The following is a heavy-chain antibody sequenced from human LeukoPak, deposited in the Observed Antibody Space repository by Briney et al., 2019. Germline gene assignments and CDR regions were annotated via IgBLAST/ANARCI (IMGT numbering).Heavy chain of an antibody. CDR3: ARLSSSGSYCVDY. CDR2: IYYSGST. Sequence: SETLSLTCTVSGGSISSSSYYWGWIRQPPGKGLEWIGSIYYSGSTYYNPSLKSRVTISVDTSKNQFSLKLSSVTAADTAVYYCARLSSSGSYCVDYWGQGTLVTVSS. V-gene: IGHV4-39*01. D-gene: IGHD1-26*01. J-gene: IGHJ4*02. CDR1: GGSISSSSYY.